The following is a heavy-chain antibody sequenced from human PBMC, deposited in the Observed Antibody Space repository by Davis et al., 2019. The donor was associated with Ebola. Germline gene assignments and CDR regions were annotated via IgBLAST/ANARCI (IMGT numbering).Heavy chain of an antibody. CDR2: INHSGST. CDR3: ARGAAPYYYYGMDV. V-gene: IGHV4-34*01. CDR1: GGSFSGYY. Sequence: SETLSLTCAVYGGSFSGYYWSWIRQPPGKGLEWIGEINHSGSTNYNPSLKSRVTISVDTSKNQFSLKLSSVTAADTAVYFCARGAAPYYYYGMDVWGQGTKVTVPS. J-gene: IGHJ6*02.